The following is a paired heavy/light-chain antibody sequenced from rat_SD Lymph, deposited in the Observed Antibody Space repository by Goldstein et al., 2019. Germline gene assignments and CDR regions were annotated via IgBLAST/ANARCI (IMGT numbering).Heavy chain of an antibody. CDR2: ISSGSSYI. Sequence: EVQLVESGGGLVQPGRSLKLSCVASGFTFSNYGMNWIRQAPGKGLEWVAYISSGSSYIYYAETVKGRFTISRDNAKNTLYLQMTSLRSEDTALYYCASFNGPFDYWGQGVMVTVSS. CDR3: ASFNGPFDY. J-gene: IGHJ2*01. V-gene: IGHV5-34*01. CDR1: GFTFSNYG.
Light chain of an antibody. CDR3: QQASSAPFT. V-gene: IGKV12S14*01. Sequence: DIQMTQSPASLSASLEEIVTITCQASQDIGNWLAWYQQKPGKSPQLLIYGATSLADGVPSRFSGSRSGTQYSLKISRLQVEDIGIYYCQQASSAPFTFGSGTKLEIK. CDR1: QDIGNW. CDR2: GAT. J-gene: IGKJ4*01.